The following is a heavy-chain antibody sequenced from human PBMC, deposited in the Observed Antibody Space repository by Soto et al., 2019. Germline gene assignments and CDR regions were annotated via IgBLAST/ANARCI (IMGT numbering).Heavy chain of an antibody. D-gene: IGHD6-19*01. J-gene: IGHJ4*02. CDR1: GFTFSSFS. Sequence: GGSLIVSCASSGFTFSSFSMILVRQAPGKGLEWVSAISGSGGSTYYADSVKGRFTISRDNSKNTLYLQMNSLRAEDTAVYYCAKDQVYRSGWYSKCFDYWGQGTLVTVSS. V-gene: IGHV3-23*01. CDR3: AKDQVYRSGWYSKCFDY. CDR2: ISGSGGST.